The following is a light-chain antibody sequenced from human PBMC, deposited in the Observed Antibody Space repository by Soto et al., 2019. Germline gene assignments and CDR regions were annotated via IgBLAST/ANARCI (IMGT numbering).Light chain of an antibody. CDR1: PGIXNF. CDR3: QQRNIWTPGT. CDR2: DEF. Sequence: KQCAAAVPVSPGEGATLACRASPGIXNFVACYQQKPGQAPRILTXDEFNRATGIAARFIGSGSGRDFTLNLTSLEPEDSEVYYCQQRNIWTPGTFGHGTKVDIK. V-gene: IGKV3-11*02. J-gene: IGKJ3*01.